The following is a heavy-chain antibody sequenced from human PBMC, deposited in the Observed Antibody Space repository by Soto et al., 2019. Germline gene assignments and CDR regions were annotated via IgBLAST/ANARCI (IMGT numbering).Heavy chain of an antibody. J-gene: IGHJ4*02. CDR2: IHYGGST. Sequence: SETLSLTCTVSGGSLSSYYWSWIRQPPGKGLEWIGYIHYGGSTNYNPSLKSRVTILVDTSQNQFSLKLTSVTAADTAVYFCARGRRSGWYHFDSWGQGTLVTVSS. CDR1: GGSLSSYY. CDR3: ARGRRSGWYHFDS. D-gene: IGHD6-19*01. V-gene: IGHV4-59*01.